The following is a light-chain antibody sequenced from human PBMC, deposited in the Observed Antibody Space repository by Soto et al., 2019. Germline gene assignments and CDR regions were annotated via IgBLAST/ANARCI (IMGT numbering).Light chain of an antibody. CDR3: QQRPNWPLT. CDR1: QSISSH. J-gene: IGKJ4*01. CDR2: DVS. V-gene: IGKV3-11*01. Sequence: EIVLTQSPATLSLSPGERATLSCRASQSISSHLAWDQQKPGQAPRLLMYDVSNRDTDIPARFSGSGSGTDFTLTISSLEPEDFAVYYCQQRPNWPLTFGGGTKVEIK.